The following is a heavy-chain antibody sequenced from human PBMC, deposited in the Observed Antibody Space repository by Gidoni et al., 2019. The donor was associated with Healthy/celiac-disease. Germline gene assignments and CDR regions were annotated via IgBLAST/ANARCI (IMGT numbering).Heavy chain of an antibody. D-gene: IGHD2-8*01. CDR3: ARGGSYCTNGVCYTIQLIFDY. CDR1: GGSFSGYY. V-gene: IGHV4-34*01. J-gene: IGHJ4*02. CDR2: INHSGST. Sequence: QVQLQQWGAGLLKPSETLSLTCAVYGGSFSGYYWSWIRQPPGKGLEWIGEINHSGSTNYNPSLKSRVTISVDTSKNQFSLKLSSVTAADTAVYYCARGGSYCTNGVCYTIQLIFDYWGQGTLVTVSS.